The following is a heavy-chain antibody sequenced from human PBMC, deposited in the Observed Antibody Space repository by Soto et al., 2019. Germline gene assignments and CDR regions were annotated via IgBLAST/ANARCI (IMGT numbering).Heavy chain of an antibody. V-gene: IGHV1-69*12. J-gene: IGHJ4*02. Sequence: QVQLVQSGAEVKKPGSSVKVSCKASAGTLRSFAISWVRQAPGQGLEWMGGIIPIFGTANYAQKFQGRVTITADESTNTAYMELSSLRSEDTAVYYCARVTGEDTPMVGYCSQGTLVTVAS. CDR2: IIPIFGTA. CDR3: ARVTGEDTPMVGY. CDR1: AGTLRSFA. D-gene: IGHD5-18*01.